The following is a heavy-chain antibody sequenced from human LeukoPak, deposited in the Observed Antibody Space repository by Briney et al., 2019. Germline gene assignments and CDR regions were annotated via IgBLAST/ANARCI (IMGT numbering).Heavy chain of an antibody. CDR1: GFTFSSYW. J-gene: IGHJ4*02. D-gene: IGHD2/OR15-2a*01. Sequence: GGSLRLSCAASGFTFSSYWMHWVRQAPGKGLVWVSRIYSDGSGTSYADSVKGRFTISRDNAKNTLYLQMNSLRAEDTAVYYRARDRYYSVDYWGQGTLVTVSS. V-gene: IGHV3-74*01. CDR3: ARDRYYSVDY. CDR2: IYSDGSGT.